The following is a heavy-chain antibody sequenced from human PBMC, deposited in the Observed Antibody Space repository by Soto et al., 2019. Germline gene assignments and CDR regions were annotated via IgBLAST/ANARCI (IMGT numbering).Heavy chain of an antibody. CDR2: IYYTGST. V-gene: IGHV4-31*03. Sequence: SETLSLTCSVSGVSIKSGGYYWTWIRQLPGRGLEWIGDIYYTGSTYYHPSLQTRVTLSMDTSKNQFSLNLRSVTAADTAVYYCATQPRYDSSGYFYYWGQGAQVTAPQ. CDR3: ATQPRYDSSGYFYY. CDR1: GVSIKSGGYY. D-gene: IGHD3-22*01. J-gene: IGHJ4*02.